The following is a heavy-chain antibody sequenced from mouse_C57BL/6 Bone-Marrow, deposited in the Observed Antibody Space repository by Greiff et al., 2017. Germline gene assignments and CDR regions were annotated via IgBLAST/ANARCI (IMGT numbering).Heavy chain of an antibody. CDR2: IDPENGDT. CDR3: TIMVTTGFDY. D-gene: IGHD2-2*01. Sequence: EVQLQQSGAELVRPGASVKLSCTASGFNIKDAYMHWVKQRPEQGLEWIGWIDPENGDTEYASKFQGKATITADTSSNTAYLQISSLASEDTAVYYCTIMVTTGFDYWGQGTTLTVSS. V-gene: IGHV14-4*01. J-gene: IGHJ2*01. CDR1: GFNIKDAY.